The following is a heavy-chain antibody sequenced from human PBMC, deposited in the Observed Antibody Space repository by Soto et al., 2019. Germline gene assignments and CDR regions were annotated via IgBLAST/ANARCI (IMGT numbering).Heavy chain of an antibody. D-gene: IGHD3-22*01. CDR2: IYYSGST. CDR3: ARGEGLTYYDSSGYSFDY. V-gene: IGHV4-31*01. J-gene: IGHJ4*02. CDR1: GRSISSGGYY. Sequence: TLSLTCTVSGRSISSGGYYWSWILQHPGKGLEWIGYIYYSGSTYYNPSLKSLVTISVDTSKNQFSLKLSSVTAADTAVYYCARGEGLTYYDSSGYSFDYWGQGTLVTVSS.